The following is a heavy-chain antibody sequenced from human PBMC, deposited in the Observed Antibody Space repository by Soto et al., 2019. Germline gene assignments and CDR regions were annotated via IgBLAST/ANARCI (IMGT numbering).Heavy chain of an antibody. V-gene: IGHV1-18*01. Sequence: QVQLVQSGAEVKKPGASVKVSCKASGYTFTSYGISWVRQAPGQGLEWMGWINPYNGNTKYAQKLQGRVPMTTDTSTSTAYMELRSLRSYDTAVYYCARDAAVGLFDYWGQGTLVTVSS. J-gene: IGHJ4*02. CDR3: ARDAAVGLFDY. CDR2: INPYNGNT. D-gene: IGHD1-26*01. CDR1: GYTFTSYG.